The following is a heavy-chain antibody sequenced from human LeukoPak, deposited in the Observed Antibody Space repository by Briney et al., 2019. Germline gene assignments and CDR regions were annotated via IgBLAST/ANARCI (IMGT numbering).Heavy chain of an antibody. CDR1: GYTFTSYY. CDR2: INPSGGST. Sequence: VSVKVSCKASGYTFTSYYMHWVRQAPGQGLEWMGIINPSGGSTSYAQKFQGRVTMTRDTSTSTVYMELSSLRSEDTAVYYCARDGLHLLDRGYGMDVWGQGTTVTVSS. CDR3: ARDGLHLLDRGYGMDV. V-gene: IGHV1-46*01. D-gene: IGHD3-10*01. J-gene: IGHJ6*02.